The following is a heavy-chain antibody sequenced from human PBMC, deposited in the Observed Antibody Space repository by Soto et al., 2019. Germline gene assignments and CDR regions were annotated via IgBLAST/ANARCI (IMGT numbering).Heavy chain of an antibody. CDR2: INPNSGGT. D-gene: IGHD2-15*01. J-gene: IGHJ6*02. CDR3: ARDPCSGGSCYGMDV. CDR1: GYTFTGYY. V-gene: IGHV1-2*02. Sequence: ASVKVSCKASGYTFTGYYMHWVRQAPGQGLEWMGWINPNSGGTNYAQKFQGRVTMTRDTSISTAYMELSRLRSDDTAVYYCARDPCSGGSCYGMDVLGPGTTVTASS.